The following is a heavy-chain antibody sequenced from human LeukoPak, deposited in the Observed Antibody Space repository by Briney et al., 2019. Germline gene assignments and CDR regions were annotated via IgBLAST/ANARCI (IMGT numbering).Heavy chain of an antibody. CDR2: ISYDGSNK. D-gene: IGHD6-6*01. J-gene: IGHJ4*02. CDR1: GFTFSSYA. Sequence: GGSLRLSCAASGFTFSSYAMHWVRQAPGKGLEWVAVISYDGSNKYYADSVKGRFTISRDNSKNTLYLQMNSLRAEDTAVYYCARDDIAARRFDYWGQGTLVTVSS. V-gene: IGHV3-30*04. CDR3: ARDDIAARRFDY.